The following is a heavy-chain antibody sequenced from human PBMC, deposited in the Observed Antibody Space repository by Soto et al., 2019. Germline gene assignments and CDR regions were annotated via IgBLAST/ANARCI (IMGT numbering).Heavy chain of an antibody. CDR3: ARDLAQLFPYYYYYYGMDV. Sequence: QVQLVQSGAEVKKPGSSVKVSCKASGGTFSSYAISWVRQAPGQGLEWMGGIIPIFGTANYAQKFQGRVTITADESTSTAYMELSSLRSEDTAVYYCARDLAQLFPYYYYYYGMDVWGQGTTVTVSS. D-gene: IGHD6-13*01. J-gene: IGHJ6*02. CDR1: GGTFSSYA. CDR2: IIPIFGTA. V-gene: IGHV1-69*01.